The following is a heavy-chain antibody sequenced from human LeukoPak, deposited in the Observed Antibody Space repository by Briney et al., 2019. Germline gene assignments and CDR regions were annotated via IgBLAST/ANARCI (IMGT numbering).Heavy chain of an antibody. CDR2: ISYDGSNK. V-gene: IGHV3-30*03. D-gene: IGHD2-15*01. J-gene: IGHJ6*03. CDR1: GFTFSSYS. Sequence: GGSLRLSCAASGFTFSSYSIHWVRQAPGKGLEWVAVISYDGSNKYYADSVKGRFTISRDNSKNTLYLQMNSLRAEDTAVYYCATATLSYYSYYYMDVWGKGTTVTISS. CDR3: ATATLSYYSYYYMDV.